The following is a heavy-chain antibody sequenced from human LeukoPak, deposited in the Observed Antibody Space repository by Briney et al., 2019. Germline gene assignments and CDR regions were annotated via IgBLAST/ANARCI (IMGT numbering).Heavy chain of an antibody. Sequence: SETLSLTCFVSGTILSSYYWSWIRLPAGKGLEWIGRIYTSGSSDYNPSLESRVTMSVDTSKNQLSLKLTSVTAADTALYYCAREGDYGDSFKSYYYMDVWGKGTTVTVSS. CDR2: IYTSGSS. V-gene: IGHV4-4*07. CDR3: AREGDYGDSFKSYYYMDV. J-gene: IGHJ6*03. D-gene: IGHD4-17*01. CDR1: GTILSSYY.